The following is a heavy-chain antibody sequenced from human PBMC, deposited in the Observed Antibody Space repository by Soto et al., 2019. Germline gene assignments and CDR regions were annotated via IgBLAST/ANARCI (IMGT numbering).Heavy chain of an antibody. J-gene: IGHJ6*02. CDR1: GFTFSSYG. CDR3: AGDIAVAARAYYYYGMDV. CDR2: IWYDGSNK. D-gene: IGHD6-19*01. V-gene: IGHV3-33*01. Sequence: GGSLRLSCAASGFTFSSYGMHWVRQAPGKGLEWVAVIWYDGSNKYYADSVKGRFTISRDNSKNTLYLQMNSLRAEDTAVYYCAGDIAVAARAYYYYGMDVWGQGTTVTVSS.